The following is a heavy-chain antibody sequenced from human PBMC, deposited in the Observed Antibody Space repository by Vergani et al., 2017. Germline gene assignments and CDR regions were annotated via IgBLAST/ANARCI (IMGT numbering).Heavy chain of an antibody. CDR3: AKAGSGTSVRLQYNFYMDV. CDR1: GFSFSSHA. V-gene: IGHV3-30*18. D-gene: IGHD5-24*01. CDR2: ISNDGSKK. Sequence: QVQLAESGGGRVQPGRSLRLSCAASGFSFSSHAIHWVRQAPGKGLEWVAVISNDGSKKYYADSVKGRFTISRDNSKNTLDLQMNSLRTQDTAVYYCAKAGSGTSVRLQYNFYMDVWGKGTTVTVS. J-gene: IGHJ6*03.